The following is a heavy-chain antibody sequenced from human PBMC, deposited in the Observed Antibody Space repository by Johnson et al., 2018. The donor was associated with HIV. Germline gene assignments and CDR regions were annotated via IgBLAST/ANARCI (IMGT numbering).Heavy chain of an antibody. Sequence: VQLVESGGGLVQPGRSLRLSCAASGFTFDEYAMHWVRQAPGQGLEWVSGISWKSGSRGYADSVKGRFSISRDNAKKSLYLQMNSLRAEDTAVYYCANSMVRGVIGAFDIWGQGTMVTVSS. D-gene: IGHD3-10*01. CDR3: ANSMVRGVIGAFDI. CDR1: GFTFDEYA. V-gene: IGHV3-9*01. CDR2: ISWKSGSR. J-gene: IGHJ3*02.